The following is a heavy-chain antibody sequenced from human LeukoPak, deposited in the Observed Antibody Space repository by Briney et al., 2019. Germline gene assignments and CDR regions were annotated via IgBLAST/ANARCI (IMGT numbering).Heavy chain of an antibody. CDR3: ARAVGFQWLGLFDY. CDR1: GGSISSGGYY. J-gene: IGHJ4*02. V-gene: IGHV4-30-2*01. D-gene: IGHD6-19*01. CDR2: IYHSGST. Sequence: SETLSLTCTVSGGSISSGGYYWSWIRQPPGKGLEWIGYIYHSGSTYYNPSLKSRVTISVDRSKNQFSLKLSSVTAADTAVYYCARAVGFQWLGLFDYWGQGTLVTVSS.